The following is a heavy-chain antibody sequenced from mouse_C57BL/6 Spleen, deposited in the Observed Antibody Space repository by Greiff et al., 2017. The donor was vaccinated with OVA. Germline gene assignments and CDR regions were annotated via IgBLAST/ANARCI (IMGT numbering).Heavy chain of an antibody. CDR3: TRGMGRYFDV. CDR2: IDPETGGT. J-gene: IGHJ1*03. D-gene: IGHD4-1*01. CDR1: GYTFTDYE. V-gene: IGHV1-15*01. Sequence: QVQLQQSGAELVRPGASVTLSCKASGYTFTDYEMHWVKQTPVHGLEWIGAIDPETGGTAYNQKFKGKAILTADKSSSTAYLELRILTSEDSAVYYCTRGMGRYFDVWGTGTTVTVSS.